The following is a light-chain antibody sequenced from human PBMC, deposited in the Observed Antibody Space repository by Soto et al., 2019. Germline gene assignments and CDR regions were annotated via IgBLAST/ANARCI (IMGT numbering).Light chain of an antibody. Sequence: DIHMTQSPSTRSSSVVDAVSVSCRASQSVSGWLAWYQQKPGEAPKLLIYDASALPRGVPSRFSGSGSGTKFTLTIASLQPDDFATYYCQQYETFSGTFGPGTKVDIK. V-gene: IGKV1-5*01. CDR2: DAS. CDR3: QQYETFSGT. CDR1: QSVSGW. J-gene: IGKJ1*01.